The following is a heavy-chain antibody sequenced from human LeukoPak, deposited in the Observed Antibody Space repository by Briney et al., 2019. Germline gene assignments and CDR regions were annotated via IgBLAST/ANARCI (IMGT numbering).Heavy chain of an antibody. J-gene: IGHJ5*02. V-gene: IGHV4-38-2*01. CDR2: IYHSGST. Sequence: SETLSLTCAVSGYSISSGYYWGWIRQPPGKGLEWIGSIYHSGSTYYNPSLKSRVTISVDTSKNQFSLKLSSVTAADTAVYYCARGGATIFGVVIPEYNWFDPWGQGTLVTVSS. CDR3: ARGGATIFGVVIPEYNWFDP. CDR1: GYSISSGYY. D-gene: IGHD3-3*01.